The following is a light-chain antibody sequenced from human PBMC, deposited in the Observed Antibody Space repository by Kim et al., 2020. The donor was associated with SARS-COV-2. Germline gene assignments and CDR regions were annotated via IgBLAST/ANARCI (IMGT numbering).Light chain of an antibody. V-gene: IGLV3-19*01. CDR2: GKN. Sequence: SSELTQDPAVSVALGQTVRITCQGDSLRRYYASWYQQKSGHAPVLVIYGKNNRPSGIPDRVSGSSSGNTASLTITGAQAEDAADYYCHSRDSSNNHLFGG. CDR3: HSRDSSNNHL. J-gene: IGLJ3*02. CDR1: SLRRYY.